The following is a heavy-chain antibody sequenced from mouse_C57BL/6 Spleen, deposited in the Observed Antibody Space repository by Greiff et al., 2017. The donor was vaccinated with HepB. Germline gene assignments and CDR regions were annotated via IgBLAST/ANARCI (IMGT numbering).Heavy chain of an antibody. D-gene: IGHD4-1*01. V-gene: IGHV5-17*01. CDR1: GFTFSDYG. CDR2: ISSGSSTI. CDR3: ARRVGRGYFDY. Sequence: DVMLVESGGGLVKPGGSLKLSCAASGFTFSDYGMHWVRQAPEKGLEWVAYISSGSSTIYYADTVTGRFTISRDNAKNTLFLQMTSLRSEDTAMYYCARRVGRGYFDYWGQGTTLTVSS. J-gene: IGHJ2*01.